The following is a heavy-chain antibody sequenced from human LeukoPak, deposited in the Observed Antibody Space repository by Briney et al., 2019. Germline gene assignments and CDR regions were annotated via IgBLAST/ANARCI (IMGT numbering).Heavy chain of an antibody. Sequence: ASVKVSCKASGGTFSSYAISWVRQAPGQGLEWMGIINPSGGSTSCAQKFQGRVTMTRDMSTSTVYMELSSLRSEDTAVYYCAIQPAQYYYDSSGHWDYWGQGTLVTVSS. V-gene: IGHV1-46*01. J-gene: IGHJ4*02. CDR2: INPSGGST. D-gene: IGHD3-22*01. CDR1: GGTFSSYA. CDR3: AIQPAQYYYDSSGHWDY.